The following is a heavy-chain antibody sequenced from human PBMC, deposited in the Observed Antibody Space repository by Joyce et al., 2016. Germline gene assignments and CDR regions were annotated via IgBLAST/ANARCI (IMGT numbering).Heavy chain of an antibody. Sequence: VQLVESGGGLIQPGESLRLSCAVSGFTVSSNYMSWVRKAPGKGLEWVSVIYSGGVTYYADSVRGRFTISRDSSKNMMYFQMNSLRAEDTAVYYCARAEPDSIGWYDDWGQGTLVTVSS. J-gene: IGHJ5*02. CDR1: GFTVSSNY. CDR3: ARAEPDSIGWYDD. D-gene: IGHD3-22*01. V-gene: IGHV3-53*01. CDR2: IYSGGVT.